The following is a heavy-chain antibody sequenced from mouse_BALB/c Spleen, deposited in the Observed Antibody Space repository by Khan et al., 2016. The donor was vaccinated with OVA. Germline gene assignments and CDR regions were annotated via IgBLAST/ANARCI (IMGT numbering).Heavy chain of an antibody. V-gene: IGHV6-6*02. CDR1: GFTFSSDW. CDR3: TQLGRSY. CDR2: FRLKSDNYAT. J-gene: IGHJ3*01. D-gene: IGHD4-1*02. Sequence: EVQLQESGGDLVQPGGSMKLSCVASGFTFSSDWMSWVRQSPEKGLEWVAEFRLKSDNYATHYAESVKGKFTISRDDSKSRLYLQMTSLRAEDTGMYYCTQLGRSYWGQGTLVTVSA.